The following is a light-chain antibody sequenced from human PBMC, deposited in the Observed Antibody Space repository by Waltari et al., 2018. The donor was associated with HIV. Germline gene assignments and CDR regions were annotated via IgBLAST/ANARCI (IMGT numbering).Light chain of an antibody. V-gene: IGLV2-23*02. CDR3: CSYAGTSTYV. CDR2: AVT. J-gene: IGLJ1*01. Sequence: QSALTQPASVSGSPGQSITISCTGTSSDVASYNLVSWYQHHPGKAPKVMIYAVTKRPSGVSDRLSGSKSGNTASLTISGLQAEDEADYYCCSYAGTSTYVFGTGTKVTVL. CDR1: SSDVASYNL.